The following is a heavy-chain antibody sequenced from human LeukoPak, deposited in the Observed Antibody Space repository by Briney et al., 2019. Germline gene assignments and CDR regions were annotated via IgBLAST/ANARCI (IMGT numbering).Heavy chain of an antibody. J-gene: IGHJ3*02. CDR1: GFTFSSYS. Sequence: GGSLRLSCAASGFTFSSYSMNWVRQAAGKGLEWVSSISSSSSYIYYADSVKGRFTISRDNAKNSLYLQMNSLRAEDTAVYYCARDGDYYDSRGDAFHIWGQGAMVTVAS. CDR3: ARDGDYYDSRGDAFHI. V-gene: IGHV3-21*01. D-gene: IGHD3-22*01. CDR2: ISSSSSYI.